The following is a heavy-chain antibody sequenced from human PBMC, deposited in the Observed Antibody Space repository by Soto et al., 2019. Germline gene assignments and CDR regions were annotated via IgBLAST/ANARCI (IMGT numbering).Heavy chain of an antibody. V-gene: IGHV5-51*01. CDR3: ARLAGGSGSSIETNWFDP. D-gene: IGHD3-10*01. CDR1: GYSFTSYW. Sequence: GESLKISCKGSGYSFTSYWIGWVRQMPWKGLEWMGIIYPGDSDTRYSPFFQGQVTISADKSISTASLQWSSLKASDTAMYYCARLAGGSGSSIETNWFDPWXQGTLVTVSS. CDR2: IYPGDSDT. J-gene: IGHJ5*02.